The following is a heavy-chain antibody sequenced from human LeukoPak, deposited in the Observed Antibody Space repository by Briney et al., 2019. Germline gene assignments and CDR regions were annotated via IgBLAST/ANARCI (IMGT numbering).Heavy chain of an antibody. Sequence: GGSLRLSCAASGFTFRSYWMHWGRQAPGKGVGWVSRINSDGSSTSYADSVKGRFTISRDNAKNTLYLQMNSLRAEDTAVYYCARDDQLFWYFDLWGRGTLVTVSS. D-gene: IGHD2-2*01. CDR1: GFTFRSYW. J-gene: IGHJ2*01. CDR2: INSDGSST. V-gene: IGHV3-74*01. CDR3: ARDDQLFWYFDL.